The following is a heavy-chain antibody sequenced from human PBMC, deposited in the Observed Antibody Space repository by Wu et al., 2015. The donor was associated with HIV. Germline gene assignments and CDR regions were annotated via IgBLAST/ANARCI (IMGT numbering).Heavy chain of an antibody. CDR1: GYTFTSYG. CDR2: ISAYNGNT. V-gene: IGHV1-18*01. D-gene: IGHD2-2*01. J-gene: IGHJ6*03. CDR3: ARDTSRIVVVPAAKHLQYYYYMDS. Sequence: QFQLIQSGAEVKKPGASVKVSCKASGYTFTSYGISWVRQAPGQGLEWMGWISAYNGNTNYAQKLQGRVTMTTDTSTSTAYMELRSLRSDDTAVYYCARDTSRIVVVPAAKHLQYYYYMDSGAKGHGHRLL.